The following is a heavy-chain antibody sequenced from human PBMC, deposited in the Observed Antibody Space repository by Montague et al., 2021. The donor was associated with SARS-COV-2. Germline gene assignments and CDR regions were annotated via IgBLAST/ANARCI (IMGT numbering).Heavy chain of an antibody. Sequence: SETLSLNCTVSGGSISSSSYYWGWIRQPPGKGLEWIGGIYYGGSTYYNPSLKSRVTISVDTSKNQFSLKLSSVTAADTAVYYCARREDYYGSGSYPNWGQGTLVTVSS. CDR2: IYYGGST. CDR1: GGSISSSSYY. J-gene: IGHJ4*02. CDR3: ARREDYYGSGSYPN. D-gene: IGHD3-10*01. V-gene: IGHV4-39*01.